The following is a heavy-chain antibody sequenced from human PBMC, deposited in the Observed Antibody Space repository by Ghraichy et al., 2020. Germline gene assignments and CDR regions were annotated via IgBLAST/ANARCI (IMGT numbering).Heavy chain of an antibody. V-gene: IGHV4-39*01. D-gene: IGHD2-2*01. CDR3: ARHESGNIVVVPAAISGENWFDP. CDR2: IYYSGST. CDR1: GGSISSSSYY. J-gene: IGHJ5*02. Sequence: SETLSLTCTVSGGSISSSSYYWGWIRQPPGKGLEWIGSIYYSGSTYYNPSLKSRVTISVDTSKNQFSLKLSSVTAADTAVYYCARHESGNIVVVPAAISGENWFDPWGQGTLVTVSS.